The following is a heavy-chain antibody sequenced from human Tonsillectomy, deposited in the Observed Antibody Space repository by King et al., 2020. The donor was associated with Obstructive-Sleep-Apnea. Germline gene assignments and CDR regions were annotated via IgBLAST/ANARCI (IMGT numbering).Heavy chain of an antibody. Sequence: VQLVESGGGVVQPGRSLRLSCVASGFTFTSFGMHWVRQAPGKGLEWVSFIRYDESNKYYADSVKGRFTVSRDNSKNTLYLQMNSLRAEDTAVYYCAKDSLNWYSGNPTGAFDVWGQGTKVVVSS. V-gene: IGHV3-30*02. J-gene: IGHJ3*01. CDR1: GFTFTSFG. CDR3: AKDSLNWYSGNPTGAFDV. CDR2: IRYDESNK. D-gene: IGHD1-26*01.